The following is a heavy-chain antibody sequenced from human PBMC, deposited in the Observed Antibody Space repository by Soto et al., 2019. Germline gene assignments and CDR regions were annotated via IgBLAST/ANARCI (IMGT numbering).Heavy chain of an antibody. CDR2: IDPSDSYT. D-gene: IGHD4-4*01. CDR1: GYSFTTYW. V-gene: IGHV5-10-1*01. CDR3: ARDDYTNYYYGQSNV. J-gene: IGHJ6*02. Sequence: PGESLKISCKASGYSFTTYWISWVRQMPGKGLEWMGRIDPSDSYTYYSPSFQGHVTISTDNSISTAYLQWSSLKASDTAMYYCARDDYTNYYYGQSNVWGQGKTVTVSS.